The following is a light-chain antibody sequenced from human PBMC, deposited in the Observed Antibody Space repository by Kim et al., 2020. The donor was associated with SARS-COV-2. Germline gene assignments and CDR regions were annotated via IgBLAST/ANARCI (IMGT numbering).Light chain of an antibody. J-gene: IGKJ1*01. CDR3: HQLGTWT. V-gene: IGKV3D-20*02. Sequence: SLSPGENATLSCRANQSVASKSLAWFQHRPGQAPRLLIYDVSRRATGIPDRFSGSGSGTDFTLTISRLEPEDSAVYYCHQLGTWTFGQGTKVDIK. CDR2: DVS. CDR1: QSVASKS.